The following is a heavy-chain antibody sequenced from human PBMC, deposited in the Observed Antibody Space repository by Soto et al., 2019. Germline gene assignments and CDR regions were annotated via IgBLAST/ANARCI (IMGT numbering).Heavy chain of an antibody. Sequence: QVQLVESGGGVVQPGRSLRLSCAASGFTFSSYGMHWVRQAPGKGLEWVAVIWYDGSNKYYADSVKGRFTISRDNSKNTLYLQMNSLRAEDTAVYYCARGRTYSDFSSSSPYWGQGTQVTVSS. V-gene: IGHV3-33*01. CDR2: IWYDGSNK. CDR3: ARGRTYSDFSSSSPY. J-gene: IGHJ4*02. CDR1: GFTFSSYG. D-gene: IGHD6-13*01.